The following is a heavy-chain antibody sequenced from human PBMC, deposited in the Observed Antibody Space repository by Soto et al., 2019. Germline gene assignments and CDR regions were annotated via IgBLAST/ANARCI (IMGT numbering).Heavy chain of an antibody. CDR3: ARSQGSSTSLEIYYYYYYGMDV. Sequence: QVQLVQSGAEVKKPGSSVKVSCKASGGIFSSYAISWVRQAPGQGLEWMGGIIPISGTANYAQKFQGRVTITADESTSTAYMELSSPRSEDTAVYYCARSQGSSTSLEIYYYYYYGMDVWGQGTTVTVSS. CDR1: GGIFSSYA. D-gene: IGHD2-2*01. CDR2: IIPISGTA. J-gene: IGHJ6*02. V-gene: IGHV1-69*01.